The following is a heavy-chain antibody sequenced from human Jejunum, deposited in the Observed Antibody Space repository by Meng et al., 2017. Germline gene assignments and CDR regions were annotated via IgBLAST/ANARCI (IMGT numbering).Heavy chain of an antibody. CDR3: ARASYSYDSWFDP. CDR1: GGSIRSRSYY. Sequence: QLQLQESGPGLVKPSEPRSFSCTVPGGSIRSRSYYWVWIRQSPRKGLEWIGPNYYYGKFYHNPSLKSRVTMVVNTYRSLFSLNPNPVAAAETAVYYCARASYSYDSWFDPWGQGTLVTVSS. V-gene: IGHV4-39*01. D-gene: IGHD5-18*01. CDR2: NYYYGKF. J-gene: IGHJ5*02.